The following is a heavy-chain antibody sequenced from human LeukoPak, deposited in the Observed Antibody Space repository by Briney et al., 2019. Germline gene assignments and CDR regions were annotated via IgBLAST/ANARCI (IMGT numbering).Heavy chain of an antibody. D-gene: IGHD6-13*01. Sequence: GGSLRLSCAASGFTFSSYAMSWVRQAPGKGLEWVSAISGSGGSTYYADSVKGRFTISRDNSKNTLYLQMNSLRAEDTAVYYCARVSSSCYAFDIWGQGTMVTVSS. J-gene: IGHJ3*02. V-gene: IGHV3-23*01. CDR3: ARVSSSCYAFDI. CDR1: GFTFSSYA. CDR2: ISGSGGST.